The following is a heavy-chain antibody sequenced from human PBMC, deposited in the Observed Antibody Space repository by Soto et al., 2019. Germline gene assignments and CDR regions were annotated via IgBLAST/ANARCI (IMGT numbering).Heavy chain of an antibody. D-gene: IGHD2-2*01. CDR1: GYSFTSYW. V-gene: IGHV5-51*01. CDR3: ARLSIVVVPAAPPWGFDY. Sequence: GESLKISCKGSGYSFTSYWIGWVRQMPGKGLEWMGIIYPGDSDTRYSPSFQGQVTISADKSISTAYLQWSSLKASDTAMYYCARLSIVVVPAAPPWGFDYWGQGTLVTVSS. CDR2: IYPGDSDT. J-gene: IGHJ4*02.